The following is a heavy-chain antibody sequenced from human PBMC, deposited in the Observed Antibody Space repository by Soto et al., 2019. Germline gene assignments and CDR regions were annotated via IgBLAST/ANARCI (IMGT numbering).Heavy chain of an antibody. CDR3: ARRHSDYGSGSYYHYFDY. CDR1: GYSFTSYW. CDR2: IYPGDSDT. V-gene: IGHV5-51*01. J-gene: IGHJ4*02. D-gene: IGHD3-10*01. Sequence: PGESLKISCKGSGYSFTSYWIGWVRQMPGKGLEWMGIIYPGDSDTRYSPSFQGQVTISADKSISTAYLQWSSLKASDTAMYYYARRHSDYGSGSYYHYFDYWGQGTLVTVSS.